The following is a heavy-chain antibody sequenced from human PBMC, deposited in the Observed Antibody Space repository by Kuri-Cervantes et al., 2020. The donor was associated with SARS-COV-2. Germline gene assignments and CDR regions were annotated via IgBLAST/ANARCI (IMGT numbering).Heavy chain of an antibody. V-gene: IGHV1-69*13. CDR2: IIPIFGTA. CDR3: ARETFLTRGPMPAPLLDY. D-gene: IGHD3-9*01. J-gene: IGHJ4*02. Sequence: SVKVSCKASGGTFSSYAMSWVRQAPGQGLEWMGGIIPIFGTANYAQKFQGRVTITADESTSTAYMELSSLRSEDTAVYYCARETFLTRGPMPAPLLDYWGQGTLVTVSS. CDR1: GGTFSSYA.